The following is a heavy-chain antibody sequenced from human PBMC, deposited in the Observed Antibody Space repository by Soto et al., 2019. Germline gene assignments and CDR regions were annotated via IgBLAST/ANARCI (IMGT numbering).Heavy chain of an antibody. CDR1: GGSFSGYY. V-gene: IGHV4-34*01. J-gene: IGHJ5*02. Sequence: SETLSLTCAVYGGSFSGYYWSWIRQPPGKGLEWIGEINHSGSTNYNPSLKSRVTISVDTSKNQFSLKLSSVTAADTAVYYCARGNDYGDANWFDPWGQGTLVNVSS. D-gene: IGHD4-17*01. CDR2: INHSGST. CDR3: ARGNDYGDANWFDP.